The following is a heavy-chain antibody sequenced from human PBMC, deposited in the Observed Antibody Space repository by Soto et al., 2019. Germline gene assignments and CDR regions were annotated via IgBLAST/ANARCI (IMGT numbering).Heavy chain of an antibody. D-gene: IGHD3-22*01. Sequence: SETLSLTCTVSGGSIRSGTYYWSWIRQHPGKGLEWIGYIYHSGSTYYNPSLESRVTISLDTSKNHFSLKLSSVTAEDTAMYYCAKDRATRITMILPPGRYWGQGTLVTVSS. V-gene: IGHV4-31*03. CDR3: AKDRATRITMILPPGRY. J-gene: IGHJ4*02. CDR1: GGSIRSGTYY. CDR2: IYHSGST.